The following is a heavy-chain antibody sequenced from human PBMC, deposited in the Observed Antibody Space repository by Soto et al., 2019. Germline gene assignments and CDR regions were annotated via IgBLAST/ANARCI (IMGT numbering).Heavy chain of an antibody. CDR3: ARDPGRWLQGTYYYYGMDV. J-gene: IGHJ6*02. CDR1: GFTFSSYA. D-gene: IGHD5-12*01. V-gene: IGHV3-30-3*01. Sequence: QVQLVESGGGVVQPGRSLRLSCAASGFTFSSYAMHWVRQAPGKGLEWVAVISYDGSNKYYADSVKGRFTISRDNSKNTLYLQMNSLRAEDTAVYYCARDPGRWLQGTYYYYGMDVWGQGTTVTVSS. CDR2: ISYDGSNK.